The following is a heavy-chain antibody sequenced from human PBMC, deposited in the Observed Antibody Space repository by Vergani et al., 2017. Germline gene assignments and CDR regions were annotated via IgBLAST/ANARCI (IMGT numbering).Heavy chain of an antibody. V-gene: IGHV4-34*01. Sequence: QVQLQQWGGGLLKPSETLSLTCVVNGGSFTSYHWTWIRQSPGEGLEWVCDIDHTGRPDYNPSRKSRLTMSVEKSRNPFSLTLNSVTATDPAIYFCARVNTETNGHLYYYYYMDVWGQGTAVTVS. CDR3: ARVNTETNGHLYYYYYMDV. J-gene: IGHJ6*03. CDR2: IDHTGRP. D-gene: IGHD4-11*01. CDR1: GGSFTSYH.